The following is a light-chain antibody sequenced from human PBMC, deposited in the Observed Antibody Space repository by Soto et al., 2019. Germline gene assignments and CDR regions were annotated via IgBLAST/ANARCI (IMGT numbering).Light chain of an antibody. CDR3: PQYNSFPPT. V-gene: IGKV1-12*01. Sequence: DIQMTQSPSSVSASVGDRVTITCRASQGISSWLAWYQQKPGKAPKLLIYAASRLQSGVPSRFSGSGSWTDFTLTISRLQPEYFSTYYWPQYNSFPPTFGQGTKLEIK. CDR2: AAS. J-gene: IGKJ2*01. CDR1: QGISSW.